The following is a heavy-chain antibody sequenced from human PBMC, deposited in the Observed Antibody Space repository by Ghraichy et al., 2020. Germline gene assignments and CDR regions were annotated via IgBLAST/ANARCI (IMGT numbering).Heavy chain of an antibody. CDR3: ASRVGGGYQEY. Sequence: SETLSLTCAVYGGSFSGYSWSWIRQPPGKGLEWIGKINHSGSTNYNPSLKSRVTISVDTSKNQFSLKLNSVTAADTAVNYWASRVGGGYQEYWCKGTLVTVSS. V-gene: IGHV4-34*01. CDR1: GGSFSGYS. D-gene: IGHD1-26*01. J-gene: IGHJ4*02. CDR2: INHSGST.